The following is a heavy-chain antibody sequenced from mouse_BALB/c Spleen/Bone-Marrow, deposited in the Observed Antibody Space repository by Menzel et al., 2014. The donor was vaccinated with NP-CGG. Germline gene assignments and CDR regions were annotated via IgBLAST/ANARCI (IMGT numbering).Heavy chain of an antibody. J-gene: IGHJ2*01. Sequence: VKLMESGAELVKPGASVKLSCKASGYTFTSYWMHWVKQRLGQGLEWIGEINPSNGRTNYNEKFKSKATLTVDKSSSTAYMQLSSLTSEDSAVYYCARWGFDYWGQGTTLTVSS. CDR1: GYTFTSYW. V-gene: IGHV1S81*02. CDR3: ARWGFDY. CDR2: INPSNGRT.